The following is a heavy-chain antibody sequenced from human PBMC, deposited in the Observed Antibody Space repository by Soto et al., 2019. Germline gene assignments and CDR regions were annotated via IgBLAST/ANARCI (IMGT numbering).Heavy chain of an antibody. CDR1: GFTFSSYA. CDR3: AKRIVGAVVY. Sequence: EVQLLESGGGLVPPGGSLRLACAASGFTFSSYAMSWVRQAPGKGPEWVSAISGSGGSTYYADSVKVRFTISRDNSKNTLYLQMNSRRAEDTAVYYCAKRIVGAVVYWGQGTLVTVSS. J-gene: IGHJ4*02. D-gene: IGHD1-26*01. CDR2: ISGSGGST. V-gene: IGHV3-23*01.